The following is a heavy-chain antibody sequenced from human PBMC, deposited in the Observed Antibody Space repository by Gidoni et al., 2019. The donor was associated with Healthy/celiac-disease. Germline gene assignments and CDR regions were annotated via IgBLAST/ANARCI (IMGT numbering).Heavy chain of an antibody. D-gene: IGHD1-26*01. CDR3: ARVGGRPTNNWFDP. Sequence: EVQLVESGGGLVKPGGSLRLSCAASGFTFRSYSMNWVRQAPGKGLEWVASISSSSSYIYYADSVKGRFTISRDNAKNSLYLQMNSLRAEDTAVYYCARVGGRPTNNWFDPWGQGTLVTVSS. V-gene: IGHV3-21*01. J-gene: IGHJ5*02. CDR2: ISSSSSYI. CDR1: GFTFRSYS.